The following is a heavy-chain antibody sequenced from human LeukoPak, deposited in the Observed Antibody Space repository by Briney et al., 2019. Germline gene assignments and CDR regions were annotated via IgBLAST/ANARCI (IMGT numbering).Heavy chain of an antibody. Sequence: SETLSLTCTVSGDSIDGYYWTWIRQPAGKGLEWIGRIYSSGNANYNPSLKSRVTMSIDTSRNQFSLKLRSVTAADTAVYYCARYGTGLGGLDYWGQGTLVTVSS. J-gene: IGHJ4*02. V-gene: IGHV4-4*07. D-gene: IGHD1-1*01. CDR3: ARYGTGLGGLDY. CDR1: GDSIDGYY. CDR2: IYSSGNA.